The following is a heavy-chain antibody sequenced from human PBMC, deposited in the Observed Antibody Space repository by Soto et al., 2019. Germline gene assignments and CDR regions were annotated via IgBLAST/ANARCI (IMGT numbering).Heavy chain of an antibody. CDR2: MNPNSGNT. CDR3: ARVSVDIVLMVYAIVNYFDY. Sequence: ASVKVSCKASGYTFTSYDINWVRQATGQGLEWMGWMNPNSGNTGYAQKFQGRVTMTRNTSISTAYMELSSLRSEDTAVYYCARVSVDIVLMVYAIVNYFDYRGQGTPVTVSS. J-gene: IGHJ4*02. D-gene: IGHD2-8*01. V-gene: IGHV1-8*01. CDR1: GYTFTSYD.